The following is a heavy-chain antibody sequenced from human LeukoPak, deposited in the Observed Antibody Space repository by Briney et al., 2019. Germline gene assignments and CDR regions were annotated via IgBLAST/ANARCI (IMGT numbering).Heavy chain of an antibody. CDR2: ISGSGGST. CDR1: GFTFSSYS. Sequence: AGGSLRPSCAASGFTFSSYSMNWVRQAPGKGLEWVSAISGSGGSTYYADSVKGRFTISRDNSKNTLYLQMNSLRAEDTAVYYCAKGGVLLWFGESHEIDYWGQGTLVTVSS. V-gene: IGHV3-23*01. D-gene: IGHD3-10*01. J-gene: IGHJ4*02. CDR3: AKGGVLLWFGESHEIDY.